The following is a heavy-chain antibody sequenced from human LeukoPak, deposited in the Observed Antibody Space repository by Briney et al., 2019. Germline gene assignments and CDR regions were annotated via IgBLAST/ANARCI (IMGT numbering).Heavy chain of an antibody. D-gene: IGHD5-24*01. V-gene: IGHV4-39*01. J-gene: IGHJ4*02. CDR3: ASTLWLLNFDY. Sequence: SVTLSLTCTVSGGSISSSSYYWGWIRQPPGKGLEWIGSIYYSGSTYYNPSLKSRVTISVDTSKNQFSLKLSSVTAADTAVFYCASTLWLLNFDYWGQGTLVTVSS. CDR1: GGSISSSSYY. CDR2: IYYSGST.